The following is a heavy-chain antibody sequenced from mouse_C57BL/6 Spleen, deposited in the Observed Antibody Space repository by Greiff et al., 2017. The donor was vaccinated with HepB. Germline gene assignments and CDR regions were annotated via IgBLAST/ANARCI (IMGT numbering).Heavy chain of an antibody. V-gene: IGHV10-1*01. J-gene: IGHJ3*01. CDR2: IRSKSNNYAT. D-gene: IGHD1-1*01. CDR3: VREDYYGSSKNSAWFAY. CDR1: GFSFNTYA. Sequence: EVQRVESGGGLVQPKGSLKLSCAASGFSFNTYAMNWVRQAPGKGLEWVARIRSKSNNYATYYADSVKDRFTISRDDSESMLYLQMNNLKTEDTAMYYCVREDYYGSSKNSAWFAYWGQGTLVTVSA.